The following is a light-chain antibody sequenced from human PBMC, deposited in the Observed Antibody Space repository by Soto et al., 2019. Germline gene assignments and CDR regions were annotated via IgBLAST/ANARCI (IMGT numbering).Light chain of an antibody. CDR3: QQYNNWPPYT. CDR2: AAS. V-gene: IGKV3-15*01. Sequence: DIALTQSPGTLSLSPGERATLSCLASRSVSSYLAWYQQKPGQAPRLLIYAASTRATGIPARFSASGSGTEFTLTISSLQSEDLAVYYCQQYNNWPPYTFGQGTKVDI. J-gene: IGKJ2*01. CDR1: RSVSSY.